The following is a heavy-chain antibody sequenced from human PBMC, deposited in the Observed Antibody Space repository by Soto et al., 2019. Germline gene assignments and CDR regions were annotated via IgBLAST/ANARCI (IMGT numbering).Heavy chain of an antibody. V-gene: IGHV3-48*02. D-gene: IGHD4-17*01. Sequence: EVQLVESGGGLIQPGGSLRLSCTGSGFSFSDYSFNWIRQAPGKGLERISYVSSRRTITFYADSVKGRFTISRDNAKKSVYLQINRLRNEDTAVYYCARHGYGDSFDHWGRGTLVTVSS. J-gene: IGHJ4*02. CDR1: GFSFSDYS. CDR3: ARHGYGDSFDH. CDR2: VSSRRTIT.